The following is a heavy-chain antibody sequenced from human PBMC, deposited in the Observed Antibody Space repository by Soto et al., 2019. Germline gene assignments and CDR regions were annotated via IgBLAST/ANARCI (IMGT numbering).Heavy chain of an antibody. CDR1: GGSFSGHY. D-gene: IGHD2-2*01. CDR3: AVPYQYCVSTSCESSYYYYGMDV. J-gene: IGHJ6*02. CDR2: INHSGSA. V-gene: IGHV4-34*01. Sequence: KPSETLSLTCAVYGGSFSGHYWSWIRQPPGKGLDWIGEINHSGSANYNPSLKSRVTISVDTSKNQFSLKLSSVTAADTAVYYCAVPYQYCVSTSCESSYYYYGMDVWGQGTTVTVSS.